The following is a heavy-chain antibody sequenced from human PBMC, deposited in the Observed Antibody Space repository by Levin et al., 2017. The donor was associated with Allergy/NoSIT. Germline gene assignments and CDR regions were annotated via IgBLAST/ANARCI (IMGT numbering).Heavy chain of an antibody. V-gene: IGHV1-69*06. J-gene: IGHJ4*02. CDR3: TEGSSSWYGWGNYFDY. D-gene: IGHD6-13*01. CDR1: GGTFSSYA. Sequence: GASVKVSCKASGGTFSSYAISWVRQAPGQGLEWMGGIIPIFGTANYAQKFQGRVTITADKSTSTAYMELSSLRSEDTAVYYCTEGSSSWYGWGNYFDYWGQGTLVTVSS. CDR2: IIPIFGTA.